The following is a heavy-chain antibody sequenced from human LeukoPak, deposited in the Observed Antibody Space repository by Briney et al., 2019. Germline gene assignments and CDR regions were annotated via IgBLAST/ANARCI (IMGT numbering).Heavy chain of an antibody. D-gene: IGHD6-6*01. CDR3: ARGWGSSSGYYMDV. CDR2: ISGSGGST. V-gene: IGHV3-23*01. J-gene: IGHJ6*03. Sequence: GGSLRLSCAASGFTFSSYAMSWVRQAPGKGLEWVSAISGSGGSTYYADSVKGRFTISRDNSKNTLYLQMNSLRAEDTAVYYCARGWGSSSGYYMDVWGKGTTVTVSS. CDR1: GFTFSSYA.